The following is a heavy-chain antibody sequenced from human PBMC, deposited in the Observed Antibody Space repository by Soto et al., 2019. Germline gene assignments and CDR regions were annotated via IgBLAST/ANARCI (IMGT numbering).Heavy chain of an antibody. J-gene: IGHJ4*02. CDR1: GYTFPTYG. D-gene: IGHD6-19*01. CDR2: ISAYKGIT. V-gene: IGHV1-18*01. CDR3: ARVADGFDY. Sequence: QVQLVQSGAEVKKPGASVKVSCKAPGYTFPTYGITWVRQAPGQGLEWMGWISAYKGITNYAQKLQGRVTMTTDTSTSTAYMGLRSLKSDDTAVYYCARVADGFDYWGQGTLVTVSS.